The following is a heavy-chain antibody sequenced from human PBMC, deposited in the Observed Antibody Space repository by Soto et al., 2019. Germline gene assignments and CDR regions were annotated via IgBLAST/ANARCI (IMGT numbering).Heavy chain of an antibody. CDR3: ARDEDSSGYYYVY. V-gene: IGHV3-33*01. Sequence: QVQLVESGGGVVQPGRSLRLSCAASGFTFSSYGMHWVRQAPGKGLEWVAVIWYDGSNKYYADSVKGRFTISRDNSKNTLYLQINSLRAEDTAVYYCARDEDSSGYYYVYWGQGTLVTVSS. D-gene: IGHD3-22*01. CDR1: GFTFSSYG. J-gene: IGHJ4*02. CDR2: IWYDGSNK.